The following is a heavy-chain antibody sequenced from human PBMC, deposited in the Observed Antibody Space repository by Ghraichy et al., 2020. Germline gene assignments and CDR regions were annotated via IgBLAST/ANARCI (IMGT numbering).Heavy chain of an antibody. CDR2: IRSKANSYAT. V-gene: IGHV3-73*01. CDR3: TRQTGGISGSDY. Sequence: GSLRLSCAASGFTFSGSAMHWVRQASGKGLEWVGRIRSKANSYATAYAASVKGRFTISRDDSKNTAYLQMNSLKTEDTAVYYCTRQTGGISGSDYWGQGTLVTVSS. D-gene: IGHD1-26*01. CDR1: GFTFSGSA. J-gene: IGHJ4*02.